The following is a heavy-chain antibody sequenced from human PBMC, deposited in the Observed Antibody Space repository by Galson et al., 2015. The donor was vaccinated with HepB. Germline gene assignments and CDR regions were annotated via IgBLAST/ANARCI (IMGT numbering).Heavy chain of an antibody. Sequence: CAISGDSVSNNSAAWNWIRQSPSRGLEWLGRTYYRSKWYNDYGISVKSRITINPDTSKNQFSLHLNSVTPEDSAVYFCARRGTALDFWGQGTLVTVSS. V-gene: IGHV6-1*01. CDR3: ARRGTALDF. CDR1: GDSVSNNSAA. J-gene: IGHJ4*02. CDR2: TYYRSKWYN.